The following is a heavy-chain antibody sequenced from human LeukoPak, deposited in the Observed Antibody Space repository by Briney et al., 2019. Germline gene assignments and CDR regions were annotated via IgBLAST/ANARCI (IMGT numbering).Heavy chain of an antibody. CDR1: GFTFSSYG. CDR3: AKDVYGGNSYDY. J-gene: IGHJ4*02. Sequence: GGSLRLSCAASGFTFSSYGMHWVRQAPGKGLEWVSFIRYDGSDKYYADSVRGRFTISRDNSKNTLYLQMNSLRAEDTAVYYCAKDVYGGNSYDYWGQGTLVTVSS. D-gene: IGHD4-23*01. V-gene: IGHV3-30*02. CDR2: IRYDGSDK.